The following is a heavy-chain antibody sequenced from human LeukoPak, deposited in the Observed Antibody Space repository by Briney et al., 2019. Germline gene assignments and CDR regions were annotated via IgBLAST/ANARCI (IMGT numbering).Heavy chain of an antibody. J-gene: IGHJ4*02. Sequence: GGSLRLSCAASGFIFSDYGMHWVRQAPGKGLEWVAFIRYDGSNKYYADFVKGRFTISRDNSKNTLYLQMNSLRSEDTALYYCAKEATGAADYWGQGTLVAVPS. CDR3: AKEATGAADY. V-gene: IGHV3-30*02. D-gene: IGHD7-27*01. CDR2: IRYDGSNK. CDR1: GFIFSDYG.